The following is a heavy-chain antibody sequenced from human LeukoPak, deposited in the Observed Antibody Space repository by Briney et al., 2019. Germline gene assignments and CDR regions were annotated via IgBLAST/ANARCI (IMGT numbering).Heavy chain of an antibody. J-gene: IGHJ4*02. D-gene: IGHD6-19*01. CDR3: SSPRRSSGWYDFDY. CDR2: IRSGGTT. V-gene: IGHV3-49*04. Sequence: RSLRLSCTASGFTFGDYVMNWVRQAPGKGLEWVGFIRSGGTTEYAASVKGRFIISRDYSKSIAYLQMNSLKTEDTAVYYCSSPRRSSGWYDFDYWGQGTLVTVSS. CDR1: GFTFGDYV.